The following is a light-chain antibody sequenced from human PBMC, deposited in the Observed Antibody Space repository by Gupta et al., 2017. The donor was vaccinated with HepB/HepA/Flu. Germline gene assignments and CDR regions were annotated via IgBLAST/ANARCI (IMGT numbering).Light chain of an antibody. CDR3: CSYASTTVV. CDR2: EVN. CDR1: RSDVGSYNL. J-gene: IGLJ2*01. Sequence: QSALTQPASVSGSPGQSITISCTGTRSDVGSYNLVSWYQQHPGKAPKLMIYEVNKWPSGVSNSFSGSKSGNTASLTISGLQAEDEADYYCCSYASTTVVFGGGTKLTVL. V-gene: IGLV2-23*02.